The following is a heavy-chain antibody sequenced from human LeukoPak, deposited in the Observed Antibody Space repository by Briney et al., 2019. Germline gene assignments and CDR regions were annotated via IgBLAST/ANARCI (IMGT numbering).Heavy chain of an antibody. CDR2: IYHSGST. CDR1: GYSISSGYY. J-gene: IGHJ3*02. D-gene: IGHD3-22*01. Sequence: SETLSLTCTVSGYSISSGYYWGWIRQPPGQGLEWIGSIYHSGSTYYNPSLKSRVTISVDTSKNQFSLKLSSVTAADTAVYYCARDYYDSSGYYHDAFDIWGQGTMVTVSS. V-gene: IGHV4-38-2*02. CDR3: ARDYYDSSGYYHDAFDI.